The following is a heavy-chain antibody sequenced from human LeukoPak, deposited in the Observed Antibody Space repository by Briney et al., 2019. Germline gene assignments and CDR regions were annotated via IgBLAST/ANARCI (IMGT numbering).Heavy chain of an antibody. CDR1: GVTVSSKY. D-gene: IGHD3-22*01. CDR3: ARDYYDGSAYYSYYEY. V-gene: IGHV3-53*01. Sequence: GGSLRLSCAASGVTVSSKYMSWVRQAPGKGLEWVSTLYSNGNTYYADSVKGRFTISRDNSKNTLSLQMNSLRAEDTAVYYCARDYYDGSAYYSYYEYWGQGTLVTVSS. J-gene: IGHJ4*02. CDR2: LYSNGNT.